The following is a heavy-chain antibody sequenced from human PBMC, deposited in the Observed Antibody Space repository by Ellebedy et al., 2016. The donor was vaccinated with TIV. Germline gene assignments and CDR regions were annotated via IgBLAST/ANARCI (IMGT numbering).Heavy chain of an antibody. D-gene: IGHD3-22*01. CDR2: ISAGGDGT. V-gene: IGHV3-23*01. CDR3: VKLDSSGYYYGRLDY. Sequence: GGSLRLSCAGSGFTFYSHAMCWVRQTPGKGLDWVSVISAGGDGTEYGDSVKGRLTISRDNSKNTLYLQMNSLRVEDTAVYYCVKLDSSGYYYGRLDYWGQGTLVTVSS. J-gene: IGHJ4*02. CDR1: GFTFYSHA.